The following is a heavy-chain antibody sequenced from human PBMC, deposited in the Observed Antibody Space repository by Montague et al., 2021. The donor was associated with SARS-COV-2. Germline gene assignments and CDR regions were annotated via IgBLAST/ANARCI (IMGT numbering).Heavy chain of an antibody. CDR3: VRALGSGDFDF. D-gene: IGHD2-21*01. CDR2: IKQDGSEK. Sequence: SLRLSCAASGFTFRSFWMSWVRQAPGKGLKWVANIKQDGSEKYYLDSVEGRFTISRDNAKNSLFLQMNSQRGDDTAVYYCVRALGSGDFDFWGQGTLVSVSS. CDR1: GFTFRSFW. V-gene: IGHV3-7*03. J-gene: IGHJ4*02.